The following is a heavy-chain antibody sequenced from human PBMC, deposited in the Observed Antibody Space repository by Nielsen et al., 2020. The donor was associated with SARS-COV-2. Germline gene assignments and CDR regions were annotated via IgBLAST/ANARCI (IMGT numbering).Heavy chain of an antibody. Sequence: SVKVSCKASGGPFSSYTISWVRQAPGQGLEWMGRIIPILGIANYAQKFQGRVTITADKSTSTAYMELSSLRSEDTAVYYCARDTAYCGGDCVSSFDYWGQGTLVTVSS. D-gene: IGHD2-21*02. V-gene: IGHV1-69*04. J-gene: IGHJ4*02. CDR3: ARDTAYCGGDCVSSFDY. CDR2: IIPILGIA. CDR1: GGPFSSYT.